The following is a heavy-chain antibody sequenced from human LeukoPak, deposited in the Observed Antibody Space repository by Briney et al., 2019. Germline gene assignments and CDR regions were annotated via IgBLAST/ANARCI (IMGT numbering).Heavy chain of an antibody. CDR2: ISSSGSTI. J-gene: IGHJ6*04. CDR3: AELGITMTGGV. Sequence: SGGSLRLSCAASGFTFSSYEMNWVRHAPGKGLEGVSYISSSGSTIYYADSVKGPFTISRDNAKNSLYLQMNSLRAEDTAVYYCAELGITMTGGVWGKGTTVTISS. V-gene: IGHV3-48*03. D-gene: IGHD3-10*02. CDR1: GFTFSSYE.